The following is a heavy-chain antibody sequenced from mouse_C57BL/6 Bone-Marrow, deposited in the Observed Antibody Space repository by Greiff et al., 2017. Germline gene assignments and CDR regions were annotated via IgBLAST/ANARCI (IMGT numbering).Heavy chain of an antibody. CDR2: IDPSDSYT. CDR1: GYTFTSYW. V-gene: IGHV1-69*01. Sequence: QVQLQQPGAELVMPGASVKLSCKASGYTFTSYWMHWVKQRPGQGLEWIGEIDPSDSYTNYNQKFKGKSTLTVDKSSSTAYMQLSSLTSEDSAVYYCAIGVYYFDYWGQGTTLTVSS. J-gene: IGHJ2*01. CDR3: AIGVYYFDY.